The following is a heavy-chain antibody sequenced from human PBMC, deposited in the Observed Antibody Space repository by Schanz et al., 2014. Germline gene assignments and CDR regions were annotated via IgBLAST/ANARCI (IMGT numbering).Heavy chain of an antibody. CDR3: ARGRTFDY. CDR1: GFTFSSYG. Sequence: QVQLVESGGGVAQPGRSLRLSCAASGFTFSSYGMHWVRQAPGKGLEWVAVIWYDGSNEYYADSVKGRFTISRDNSNNTVFLQMNSLRAEDTAVYYCARGRTFDYWGQGTLVTVSS. J-gene: IGHJ4*02. V-gene: IGHV3-33*08. CDR2: IWYDGSNE.